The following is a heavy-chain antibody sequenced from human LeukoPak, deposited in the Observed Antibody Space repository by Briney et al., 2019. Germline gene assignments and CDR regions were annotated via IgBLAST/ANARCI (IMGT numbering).Heavy chain of an antibody. Sequence: GGSLRLSCAASGFTFSDYDMHWVRQPTGKGLEWVSGIGPPGETYYAGSVRGRFTISREDAKNSLYLQMNSLRAGDTAVYYCARAAYGSGWYFDYWGQGTVVTVSS. CDR2: IGPPGET. D-gene: IGHD6-19*01. V-gene: IGHV3-13*01. CDR1: GFTFSDYD. J-gene: IGHJ4*02. CDR3: ARAAYGSGWYFDY.